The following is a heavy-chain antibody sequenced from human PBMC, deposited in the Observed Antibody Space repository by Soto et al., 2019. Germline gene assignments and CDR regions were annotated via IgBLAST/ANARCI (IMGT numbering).Heavy chain of an antibody. CDR2: IYHSGST. CDR3: ARGQVVAAQH. CDR1: GGSISSGGYS. V-gene: IGHV4-30-2*01. J-gene: IGHJ4*02. D-gene: IGHD2-15*01. Sequence: SETLSLTCAVSGGSISSGGYSWSWIRQPPGKGLEWIGYIYHSGSTYYNPSLKSRVTISVDRSKNQFSLKLSSVTAEDTAVYYCARGQVVAAQHWGQGTLVTVSS.